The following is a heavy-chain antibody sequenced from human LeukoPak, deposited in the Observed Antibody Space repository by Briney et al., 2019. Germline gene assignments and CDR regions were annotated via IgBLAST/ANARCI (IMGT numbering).Heavy chain of an antibody. CDR3: ARDRDSSGWEAYYFDY. V-gene: IGHV1-69*04. CDR1: GGTFSSYA. D-gene: IGHD6-19*01. CDR2: IIPILGIA. J-gene: IGHJ4*02. Sequence: SVKVSCKASGGTFSSYAISWVRQAPGQGLEWMGRIIPILGIANYAQKFQGRVTITADKSTSTAYMELSSLRSEDTAVYYCARDRDSSGWEAYYFDYWGQGTLVTVSS.